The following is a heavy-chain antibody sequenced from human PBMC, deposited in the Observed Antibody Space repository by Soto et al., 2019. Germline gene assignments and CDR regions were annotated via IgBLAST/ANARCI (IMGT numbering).Heavy chain of an antibody. Sequence: EVQLVESGGGLVQPGGSLRLSCAASGFTFSSYSMNWVSQAPGKGLEWVSYSSSSSSTIYYADSVKGRFTISRDNAKNSLYLQMNSLRAEDTAVYYCARDRPGLLAGPFHYWGQGTLVTVSS. CDR2: SSSSSSTI. D-gene: IGHD6-19*01. CDR3: ARDRPGLLAGPFHY. J-gene: IGHJ4*02. V-gene: IGHV3-48*01. CDR1: GFTFSSYS.